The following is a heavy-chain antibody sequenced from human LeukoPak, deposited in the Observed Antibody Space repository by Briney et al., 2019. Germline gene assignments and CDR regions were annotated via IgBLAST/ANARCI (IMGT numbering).Heavy chain of an antibody. J-gene: IGHJ5*02. Sequence: SETLSLTCTASGGSISSYYWSWIRQPPGKGLEWIGYIYYSGSTNYNPSLKSRVTISVDTSKNQFSLKLSSVTAADTAVYYCARGGAQGGATEWFDPWGQGTLVTVSS. CDR2: IYYSGST. D-gene: IGHD3-16*01. CDR1: GGSISSYY. V-gene: IGHV4-59*08. CDR3: ARGGAQGGATEWFDP.